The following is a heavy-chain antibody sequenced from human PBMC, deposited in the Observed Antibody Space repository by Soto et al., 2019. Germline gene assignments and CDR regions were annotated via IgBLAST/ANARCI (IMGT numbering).Heavy chain of an antibody. V-gene: IGHV3-23*01. CDR1: GFTFSSYA. J-gene: IGHJ5*02. D-gene: IGHD2-2*01. CDR2: ISGSGGST. Sequence: EVQLLESGGGLVQPGGSLRLSCAASGFTFSSYAMSWVRQAPGKGLEWVSAISGSGGSTYYADSVKGRFTISRDNSKNTLYLQMNSLRAEDTAVYYCAKQGAIVVVPAAIRGDWFDPWGQGTLVTVSS. CDR3: AKQGAIVVVPAAIRGDWFDP.